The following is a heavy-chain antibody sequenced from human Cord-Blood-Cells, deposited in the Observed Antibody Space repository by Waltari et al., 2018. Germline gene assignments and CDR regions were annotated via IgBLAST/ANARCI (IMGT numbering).Heavy chain of an antibody. J-gene: IGHJ6*03. CDR2: INHSGST. V-gene: IGHV4-34*01. CDR3: ARILYSSSSYYYYYMDV. Sequence: QVQLQQWGAGLLKHSETLSLTCAVYGGSFSGYYWSCIRQPPGKGLEWIGEINHSGSTNYNPSLKSRVTISVDTSKNQFSLKLSSVTAADTAVYYCARILYSSSSYYYYYMDVWGKGTTVTVSS. CDR1: GGSFSGYY. D-gene: IGHD6-6*01.